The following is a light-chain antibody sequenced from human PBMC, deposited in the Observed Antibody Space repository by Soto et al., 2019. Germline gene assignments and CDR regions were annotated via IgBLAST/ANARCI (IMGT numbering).Light chain of an antibody. CDR1: QSISSY. Sequence: DIQMTQSPSSLSASVGDRVTITCRASQSISSYLNWYQQKPGKAPKLLIYAASSLQSGVPSRFSCSGSGTDFTLTISSLQPEDFATYYCQQSYSTPRGVTFGPGTKVDIK. CDR2: AAS. V-gene: IGKV1-39*01. J-gene: IGKJ3*01. CDR3: QQSYSTPRGVT.